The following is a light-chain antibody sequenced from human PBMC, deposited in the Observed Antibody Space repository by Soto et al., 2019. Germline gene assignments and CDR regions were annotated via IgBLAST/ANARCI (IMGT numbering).Light chain of an antibody. Sequence: QSALTQPASVSGSPGQSITISCTGSDRDVGSYDLVSWYQQHPGRAPKLMIYGVTDRPSGISNRFSGYKSGNTASLTISGLQAEDEADYYCCSYAGSYTLTFGGGTKLTVL. CDR1: DRDVGSYDL. CDR2: GVT. CDR3: CSYAGSYTLT. V-gene: IGLV2-23*02. J-gene: IGLJ2*01.